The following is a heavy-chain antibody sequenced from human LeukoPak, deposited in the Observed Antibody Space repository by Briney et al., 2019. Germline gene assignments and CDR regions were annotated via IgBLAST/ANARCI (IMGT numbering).Heavy chain of an antibody. Sequence: ASVKVSCKASGYTFTRYHMHWVRQAPGQGLEWMGIINPNTGSTAYAEKFQGRVTVTRDTSTSTIYMELSSLRSEDTAVYYCASSGIAVAGTVPRPRAEYFQHWGQGTVVTVSS. V-gene: IGHV1-46*01. D-gene: IGHD6-19*01. CDR1: GYTFTRYH. J-gene: IGHJ1*01. CDR2: INPNTGST. CDR3: ASSGIAVAGTVPRPRAEYFQH.